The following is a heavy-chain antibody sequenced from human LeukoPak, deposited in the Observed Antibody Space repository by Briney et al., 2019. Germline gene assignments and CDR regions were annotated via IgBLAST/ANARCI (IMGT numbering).Heavy chain of an antibody. CDR1: GGTFSSYA. V-gene: IGHV1-2*02. J-gene: IGHJ4*02. Sequence: PGASVKVSCKASGGTFSSYAISWVRQAPGQGLEWMGWINPNSGGTNYAQKFQGRVTMTRDTSISIVYMELSRLRSDDTAVYYCAREMGSNGYSNYDYWGQGTLVTVSS. CDR3: AREMGSNGYSNYDY. D-gene: IGHD4-11*01. CDR2: INPNSGGT.